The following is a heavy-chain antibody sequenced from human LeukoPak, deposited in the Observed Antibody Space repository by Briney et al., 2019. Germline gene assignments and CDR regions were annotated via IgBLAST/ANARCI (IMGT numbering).Heavy chain of an antibody. CDR1: GGSFSGYY. CDR3: ALLYRDIVVVVAAQDY. CDR2: INHSGST. V-gene: IGHV4-34*01. J-gene: IGHJ4*02. Sequence: SETLSLTCAVYGGSFSGYYWSWIRQPPGKGLEWIGEINHSGSTNYNPSLKSRVTISVDTSKNQFSLQRSSVTAADTAVYYCALLYRDIVVVVAAQDYWGQGTLVTVSS. D-gene: IGHD2-15*01.